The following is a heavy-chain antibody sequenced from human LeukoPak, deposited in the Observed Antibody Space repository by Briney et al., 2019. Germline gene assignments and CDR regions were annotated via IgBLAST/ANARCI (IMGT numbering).Heavy chain of an antibody. V-gene: IGHV1-69*04. D-gene: IGHD6-6*01. CDR3: ARTKSYSSSSQDYYYYGMDV. CDR1: GGTFSSYA. CDR2: IIPIFGIA. Sequence: GASVKVSCKASGGTFSSYAISWVRQAPGQGLEWMGRIIPIFGIANYAQKFQGRVTITADKSTSTAYMELSSLRSEDTAVYYCARTKSYSSSSQDYYYYGMDVWGQGTTVTVSS. J-gene: IGHJ6*02.